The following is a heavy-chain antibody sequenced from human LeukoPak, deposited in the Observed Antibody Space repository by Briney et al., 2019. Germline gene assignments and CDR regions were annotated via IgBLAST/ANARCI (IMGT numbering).Heavy chain of an antibody. CDR2: IKQDGSEK. CDR3: TRLHNSGWTGY. J-gene: IGHJ4*02. V-gene: IGHV3-7*01. CDR1: GFTFTSYW. D-gene: IGHD6-19*01. Sequence: GGSLRLSCAASGFTFTSYWMSWVRQAPGKGLEWVANIKQDGSEKHYVDSVKGRFTISRDNTKNSLYLQMNSLRANDTAVYYCTRLHNSGWTGYWGQGTLVTVSS.